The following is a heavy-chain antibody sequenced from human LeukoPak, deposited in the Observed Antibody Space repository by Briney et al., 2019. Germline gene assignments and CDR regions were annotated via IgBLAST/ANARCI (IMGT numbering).Heavy chain of an antibody. CDR3: ARDLTEDSSGYHLFPPFDY. Sequence: ASVKVSCKASGYTFTSYYMHWVRQAPGQGLEWMGIINPSGGSTSYAQKFQGRVTMTRDTSTSTVYMELCSLRSEDTAVYYCARDLTEDSSGYHLFPPFDYWGQGTLVTVSS. CDR2: INPSGGST. CDR1: GYTFTSYY. J-gene: IGHJ4*02. V-gene: IGHV1-46*01. D-gene: IGHD3-22*01.